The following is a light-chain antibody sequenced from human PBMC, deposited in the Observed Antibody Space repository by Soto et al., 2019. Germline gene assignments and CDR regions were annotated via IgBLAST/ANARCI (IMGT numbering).Light chain of an antibody. CDR1: QSISSW. CDR3: QQYNSYSP. CDR2: KAS. Sequence: IQMTQSPSTLSASVGDRVTITCRASQSISSWLAWYQQKPGKAPKLLIYKASSLESGVPSRFSGSGSGTEFTLTISSLQPDDFATYYCQQYNSYSPFGQGTEVEIK. J-gene: IGKJ1*01. V-gene: IGKV1-5*03.